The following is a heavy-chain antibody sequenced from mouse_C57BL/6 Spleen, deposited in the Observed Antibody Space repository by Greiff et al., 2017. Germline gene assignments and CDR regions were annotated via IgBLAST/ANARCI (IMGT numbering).Heavy chain of an antibody. CDR3: ARSTTADY. D-gene: IGHD1-2*01. CDR1: GYTFTSYW. Sequence: QVQLKQPGAELVRPGSSVKLSCKASGYTFTSYWMHWVKQRPIQGLEWIGNIDPSDSETHYNQKFKDKATLTVDKSSSTAYLQLSSLTSEDSAVYYCARSTTADYWGQGTTLTVSS. J-gene: IGHJ2*01. V-gene: IGHV1-52*01. CDR2: IDPSDSET.